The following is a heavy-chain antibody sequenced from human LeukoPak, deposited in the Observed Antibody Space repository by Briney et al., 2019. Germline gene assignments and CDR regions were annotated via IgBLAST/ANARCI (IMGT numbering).Heavy chain of an antibody. CDR1: GFSFSDYN. CDR3: ASRYSNSWYQTPGNWFDP. V-gene: IGHV3-48*01. D-gene: IGHD6-13*01. Sequence: GGSLRLSCAASGFSFSDYNMNWVRQAPGKGLEWVAYISSSSFTTHYADSVTGRFSISRDNAKSSLYLQMNSLRAEDTAVYYCASRYSNSWYQTPGNWFDPWGQGTLVTVSS. J-gene: IGHJ5*02. CDR2: ISSSSFTT.